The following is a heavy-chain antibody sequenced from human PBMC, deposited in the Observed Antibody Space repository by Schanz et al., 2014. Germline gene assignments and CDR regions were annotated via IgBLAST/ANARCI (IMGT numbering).Heavy chain of an antibody. Sequence: EVQLLESGGGLVKPGGSLRLSCAASGFTFSSYSMNWVRQAPGKGLEWVSSINSSSSYIYYADSVKGRFTISRDNAKNSMYLKMNNLRAEDTAVYYCARDSRPKYDFVTAYYSIDYWGQGTLVAVSS. CDR3: ARDSRPKYDFVTAYYSIDY. D-gene: IGHD3-9*01. CDR1: GFTFSSYS. V-gene: IGHV3-21*01. J-gene: IGHJ4*02. CDR2: INSSSSYI.